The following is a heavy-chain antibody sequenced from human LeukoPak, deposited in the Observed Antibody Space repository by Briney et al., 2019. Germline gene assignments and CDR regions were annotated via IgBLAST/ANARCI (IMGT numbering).Heavy chain of an antibody. Sequence: SETLSLTCTVSGVSISSYYWSWIRQPPGKGLEWIANIHNSGNTNYNPSLRSRVTISLDTSKNQFSLKLSSVTAADTAVYYCARHADTSSWCYYFDYWGQGSLVTVSS. CDR2: IHNSGNT. J-gene: IGHJ4*02. V-gene: IGHV4-59*08. D-gene: IGHD6-13*01. CDR3: ARHADTSSWCYYFDY. CDR1: GVSISSYY.